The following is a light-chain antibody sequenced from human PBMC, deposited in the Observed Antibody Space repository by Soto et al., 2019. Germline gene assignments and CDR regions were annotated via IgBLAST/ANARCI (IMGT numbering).Light chain of an antibody. CDR2: KVT. CDR1: SSDVGGDNY. CDR3: SSFTTRSTLV. J-gene: IGLJ2*01. V-gene: IGLV2-14*01. Sequence: QSALTQPASVSGSPGQSIAISCTGTSSDVGGDNYVSWYQQPPGKAPKLLIYKVTNRPSGISTRFSGSKSGNTASLTISGLQAEDAADYRRSSFTTRSTLVFGGGTQLTVL.